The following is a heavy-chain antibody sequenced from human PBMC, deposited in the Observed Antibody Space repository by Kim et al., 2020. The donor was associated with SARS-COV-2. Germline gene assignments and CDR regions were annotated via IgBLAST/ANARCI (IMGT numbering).Heavy chain of an antibody. D-gene: IGHD3-22*01. CDR2: INAGNGNT. V-gene: IGHV1-3*01. CDR1: GYTFINYL. Sequence: ASVKVSCKTSGYTFINYLIHWVRQAPEQRLEWMGWINAGNGNTKYSQKFQGRVTITRDTSASTANMELSSLRSEDTAVYYCARDLVGDNSGYYDYWGQGTLVTVST. J-gene: IGHJ4*02. CDR3: ARDLVGDNSGYYDY.